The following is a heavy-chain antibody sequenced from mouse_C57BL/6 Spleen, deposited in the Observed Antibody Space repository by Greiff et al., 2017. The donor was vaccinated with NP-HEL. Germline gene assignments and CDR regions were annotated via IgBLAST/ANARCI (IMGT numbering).Heavy chain of an antibody. CDR2: INPNNGGT. Sequence: EVQLQQSGPELVKPGASVKISCKASGYTFTDYYMNWVKQSHGKSLEWIGDINPNNGGTSYNQKFKGKATLTVDKSSSTAYMELRSLTSEDSAVYYCARSAGTPYYFDSWGQGTTLTVSS. V-gene: IGHV1-26*01. J-gene: IGHJ2*01. D-gene: IGHD4-1*01. CDR1: GYTFTDYY. CDR3: ARSAGTPYYFDS.